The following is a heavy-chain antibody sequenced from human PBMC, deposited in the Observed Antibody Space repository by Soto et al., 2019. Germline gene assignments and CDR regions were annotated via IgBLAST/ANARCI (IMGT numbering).Heavy chain of an antibody. CDR2: ISAYNGKT. D-gene: IGHD5-18*01. CDR3: ARDRGYSYGYVAWPITTSWTHDDAFDI. CDR1: GYTFTSYG. V-gene: IGHV1-18*01. J-gene: IGHJ3*02. Sequence: ASVKVSCKASGYTFTSYGISWVRQAPGQGLEWVGWISAYNGKTNYAQKLQGRVTMTTDTSTSTAYMELRSLRSDDTAVYYCARDRGYSYGYVAWPITTSWTHDDAFDIWGQGTMVTVSS.